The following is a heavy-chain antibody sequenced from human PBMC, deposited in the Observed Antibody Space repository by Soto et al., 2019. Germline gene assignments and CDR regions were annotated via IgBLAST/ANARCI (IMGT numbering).Heavy chain of an antibody. J-gene: IGHJ6*02. D-gene: IGHD2-15*01. CDR3: ARDHGGSCYPDKYYYGMDV. Sequence: EVQLVESGGGLVKPGGSLRLCCAASGFTFSSYSMNWVRQAPGKGLEWVSSISSSSSYIYYADSVKGRFTISRDNAKNSLYLQMNSLRAEDTAVYYCARDHGGSCYPDKYYYGMDVWGQGTTVTVSS. CDR1: GFTFSSYS. CDR2: ISSSSSYI. V-gene: IGHV3-21*01.